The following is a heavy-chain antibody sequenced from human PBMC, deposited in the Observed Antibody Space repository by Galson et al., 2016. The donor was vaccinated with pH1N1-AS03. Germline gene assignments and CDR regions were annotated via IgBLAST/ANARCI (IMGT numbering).Heavy chain of an antibody. CDR2: IAAAGPT. V-gene: IGHV3-13*01. CDR1: GFTVSRND. J-gene: IGHJ6*03. Sequence: SLRLSCAASGFTVSRNDMHWVRQATGKGLEWVSIIAAAGPTHYADSVKGRFTISREIPQNSLYLQMNSLRPEDTAVYYCARDKSPYFCYMDVWGKGTTVIVSS. CDR3: ARDKSPYFCYMDV. D-gene: IGHD2/OR15-2a*01.